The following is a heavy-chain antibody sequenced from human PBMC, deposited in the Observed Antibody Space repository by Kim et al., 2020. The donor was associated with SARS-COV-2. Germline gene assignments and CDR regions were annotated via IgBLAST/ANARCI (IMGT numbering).Heavy chain of an antibody. CDR1: GFTFRTEW. CDR3: GRAGRYGSARYYYGLDV. CDR2: INPDGSST. J-gene: IGHJ6*02. V-gene: IGHV3-74*01. Sequence: GGSLRLSCAASGFTFRTEWMHWVRQAPGKGLVWVSRINPDGSSTSYADSVKGRFTISRDNARNTLYLQMNRLRAEDTAVYYCGRAGRYGSARYYYGLDVWGQGTTVTVSS. D-gene: IGHD3-10*01.